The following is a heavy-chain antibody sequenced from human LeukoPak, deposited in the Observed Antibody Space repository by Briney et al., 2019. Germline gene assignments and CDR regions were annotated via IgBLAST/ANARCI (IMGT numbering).Heavy chain of an antibody. D-gene: IGHD3-22*01. V-gene: IGHV3-48*03. J-gene: IGHJ4*02. CDR3: ASMIGSGYIDY. Sequence: GGSLRLSCAASGFTFSSYEMNWVRQAPGKGLEWVSYISSSGSTIYYADSVKGRFTISRDNAKNTLYLQMNSLRAEDTAVYYCASMIGSGYIDYWGQGTLVTVSS. CDR2: ISSSGSTI. CDR1: GFTFSSYE.